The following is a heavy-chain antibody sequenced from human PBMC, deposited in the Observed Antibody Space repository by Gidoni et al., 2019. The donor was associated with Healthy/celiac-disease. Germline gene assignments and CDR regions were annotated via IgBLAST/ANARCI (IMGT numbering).Heavy chain of an antibody. J-gene: IGHJ4*02. D-gene: IGHD6-13*01. CDR1: GFTFSSYS. V-gene: IGHV3-21*01. CDR2: ISNSSSYI. CDR3: ARESPNYRTGSSSWYDY. Sequence: EVQLVESGGGLVKPGGSLRLSCAASGFTFSSYSMNWVRQAPGKGLEWVSSISNSSSYIYYADSVKGRFTISRDNAKNSLYLQMNSLRAEDTAVYYCARESPNYRTGSSSWYDYWGQGTLVTVSS.